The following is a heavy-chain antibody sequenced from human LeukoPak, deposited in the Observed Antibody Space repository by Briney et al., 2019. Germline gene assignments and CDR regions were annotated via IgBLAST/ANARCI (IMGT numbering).Heavy chain of an antibody. CDR2: IYHSGST. CDR1: GYSISSGYY. V-gene: IGHV4-38-2*02. Sequence: SETLSLTCTVSGYSISSGYYWGWIRQPPGKGLEWIGSIYHSGSTYYNPSLKSRVTISVDTSKNQFSLKLSSVTAADTAVYYCARVSVREVMVDYWGQGTLVTVSS. D-gene: IGHD2-21*01. J-gene: IGHJ4*02. CDR3: ARVSVREVMVDY.